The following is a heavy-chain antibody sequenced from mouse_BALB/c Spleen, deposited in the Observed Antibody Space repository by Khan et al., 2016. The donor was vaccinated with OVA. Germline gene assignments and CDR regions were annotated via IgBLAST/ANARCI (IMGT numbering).Heavy chain of an antibody. D-gene: IGHD2-1*01. CDR3: ARGDGIYYTMDY. CDR2: IDPENGNT. Sequence: VQLQQSGAELVRPGALVKLSCKASGFNIKDYYMHWVKQRPEQGLEWIGWIDPENGNTIYDPKFQGTASITADTSSNTAYLQLSSLTYEDTAVYYCARGDGIYYTMDYWGQGTSVTVSS. J-gene: IGHJ4*01. V-gene: IGHV14-1*02. CDR1: GFNIKDYY.